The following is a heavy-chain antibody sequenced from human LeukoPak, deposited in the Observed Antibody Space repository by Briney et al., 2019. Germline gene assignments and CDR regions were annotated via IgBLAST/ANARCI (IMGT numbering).Heavy chain of an antibody. D-gene: IGHD6-25*01. Sequence: RGSLRLSCAVSGFTFSSYAMSWVRQAPGTGLEWVSANGGSGSSTYYTDSVKGRFTFSRDNSKNTLYLQMNSLRAEDTAVYYCAKDQIKCQRLLHYWGQGTLVAVSS. CDR3: AKDQIKCQRLLHY. V-gene: IGHV3-23*01. CDR2: NGGSGSST. J-gene: IGHJ4*02. CDR1: GFTFSSYA.